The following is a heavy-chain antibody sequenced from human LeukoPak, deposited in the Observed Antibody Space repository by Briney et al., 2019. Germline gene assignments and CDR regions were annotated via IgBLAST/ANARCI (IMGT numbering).Heavy chain of an antibody. J-gene: IGHJ3*02. CDR1: GYSFTTYY. CDR2: IYPGDSHT. V-gene: IGHV5-51*01. CDR3: AKSGSYYVDAFDI. D-gene: IGHD1-26*01. Sequence: KPGESLRISCKGSGYSFTTYYIGWVRQMPGRGLEWMGLIYPGDSHTRYSPSFQGQVTISADKSISTAYLQWSSLKASDTAMYYCAKSGSYYVDAFDIWGQGTMVTVSS.